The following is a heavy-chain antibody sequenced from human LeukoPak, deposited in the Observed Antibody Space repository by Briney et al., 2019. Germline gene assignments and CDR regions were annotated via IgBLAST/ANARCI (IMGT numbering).Heavy chain of an antibody. CDR2: INHSGST. CDR1: GGSFSGYY. CDR3: ASHSYGYAFFDY. Sequence: SETLSLTCAVYGGSFSGYYWSWIRQPPGKGLEWIGEINHSGSTNYNPSLKSRVTISVDTSKNQFSLKLSSVTAADTAVYYCASHSYGYAFFDYWGQGTLVTVPS. D-gene: IGHD5-18*01. J-gene: IGHJ4*02. V-gene: IGHV4-34*01.